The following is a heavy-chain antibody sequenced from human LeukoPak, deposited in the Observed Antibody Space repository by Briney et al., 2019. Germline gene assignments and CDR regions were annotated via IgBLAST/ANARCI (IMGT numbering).Heavy chain of an antibody. CDR1: GFTFDDYA. D-gene: IGHD5-24*01. CDR2: TRGDGVST. V-gene: IGHV3-43*02. J-gene: IGHJ4*02. Sequence: GGSLRLSCAASGFTFDDYAMHWVRQAPGKGLEWVSLTRGDGVSTYYADSVKGRFTISRDNSKNSLYLQMNSLRTEDTALYYCQLSLDYWGQGTLVTVSS. CDR3: QLSLDY.